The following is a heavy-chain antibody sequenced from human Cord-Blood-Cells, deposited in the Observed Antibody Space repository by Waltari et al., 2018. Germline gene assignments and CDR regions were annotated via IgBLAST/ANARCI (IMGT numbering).Heavy chain of an antibody. V-gene: IGHV4-39*01. CDR3: ASKRATSIDY. CDR2: IYFSGNT. D-gene: IGHD1-1*01. Sequence: QLQLQESGPGLVKPSETLSLTCTVSGGSISSSSYYWGWIRQPPGKGLEWIGSIYFSGNTVYNPSRKVRVTISVNTSKKQFSLMLSSVTAADTTVYYCASKRATSIDYWGQGTLVTVSS. J-gene: IGHJ4*02. CDR1: GGSISSSSYY.